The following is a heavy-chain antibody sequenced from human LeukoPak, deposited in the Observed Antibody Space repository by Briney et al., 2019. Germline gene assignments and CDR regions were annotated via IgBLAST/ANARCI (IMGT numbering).Heavy chain of an antibody. CDR1: GGTFSSYA. CDR3: ARGPLKTYYYDSSGYYSGYFQH. D-gene: IGHD3-22*01. V-gene: IGHV1-69*05. Sequence: GASVKVSCKASGGTFSSYAISWVRQAPGQGLEWMGGIIPIFGTANYAQKFQGRVTITTDESTSTAYMELSSLRSEDTAVYYCARGPLKTYYYDSSGYYSGYFQHWGQGTLVTVSS. J-gene: IGHJ1*01. CDR2: IIPIFGTA.